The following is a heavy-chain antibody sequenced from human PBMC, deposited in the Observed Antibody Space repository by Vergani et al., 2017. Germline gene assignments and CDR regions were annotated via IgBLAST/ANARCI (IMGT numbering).Heavy chain of an antibody. Sequence: QLQLQESGPGLVKPSETLSLTCTVSGGSISSSSYYWGWIRQPPGTGLEWIGSIYYSGRTYYNPSLKSRVTISVDTSKNQFSLKLSSVTAADTAVYYCARVPIIAARPYYFDYWGQGTLVTVSS. J-gene: IGHJ4*02. CDR1: GGSISSSSYY. CDR3: ARVPIIAARPYYFDY. V-gene: IGHV4-39*07. CDR2: IYYSGRT. D-gene: IGHD6-6*01.